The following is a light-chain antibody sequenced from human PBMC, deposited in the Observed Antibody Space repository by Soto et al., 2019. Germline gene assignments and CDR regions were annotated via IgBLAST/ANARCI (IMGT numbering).Light chain of an antibody. J-gene: IGKJ2*01. CDR2: DAS. Sequence: EIVLTQSPATLSLSPGERVTLSRRASQSVSSYLAWYQQQPGQAPRLLIYDASKRATGIPARFSGSGSGTDFTLTISSLEPVDFAVYYCQQRSNFMYTFGQGTKLEIK. V-gene: IGKV3-11*01. CDR1: QSVSSY. CDR3: QQRSNFMYT.